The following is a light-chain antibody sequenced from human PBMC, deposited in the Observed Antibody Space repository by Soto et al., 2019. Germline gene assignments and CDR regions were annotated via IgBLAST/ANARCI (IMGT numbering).Light chain of an antibody. J-gene: IGLJ3*02. CDR1: SSDVGANDF. CDR3: ASHTTSSNWV. Sequence: QSALTQAASASGSPGQSITISCSGTSSDVGANDFVSWYQQHPGKAPKLMIFQVSNRPSGVSSRFSGSRSGNTASLTISGLQAEDEADYYCASHTTSSNWVFGGGTKLTVL. CDR2: QVS. V-gene: IGLV2-14*01.